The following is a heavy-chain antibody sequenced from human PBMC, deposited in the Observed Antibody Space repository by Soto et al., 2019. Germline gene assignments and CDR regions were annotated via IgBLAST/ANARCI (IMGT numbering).Heavy chain of an antibody. D-gene: IGHD2-15*01. Sequence: SETLSLTCTVSGGSISSGGYYWSWIRQHPGKGLEWIGYIYYSGSTYYNPSLKSRVTISVDTSKNQFSLKLSSVTAADTAVYYCARELRDTVVTSYFDYWGQGTLVTVSS. CDR3: ARELRDTVVTSYFDY. CDR1: GGSISSGGYY. V-gene: IGHV4-31*03. J-gene: IGHJ4*02. CDR2: IYYSGST.